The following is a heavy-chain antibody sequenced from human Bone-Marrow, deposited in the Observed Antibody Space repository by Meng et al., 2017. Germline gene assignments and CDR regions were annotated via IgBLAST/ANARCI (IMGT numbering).Heavy chain of an antibody. CDR3: ATRHKWELVSFDY. V-gene: IGHV1-3*01. CDR2: INAGNGNT. CDR1: GYTFTSYA. D-gene: IGHD1-26*01. J-gene: IGHJ4*02. Sequence: VQLVESGAEVKKPGASVKVSCKAYGYTFTSYAMHWVRQAPGQRLEWMGWINAGNGNTKYSQKFQGRVTITRDTSASTAYMELSRLRSDDTAVYYCATRHKWELVSFDYWGQGTLVTVSS.